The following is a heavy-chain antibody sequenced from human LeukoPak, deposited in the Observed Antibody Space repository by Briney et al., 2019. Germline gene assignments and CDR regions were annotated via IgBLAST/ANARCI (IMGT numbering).Heavy chain of an antibody. Sequence: GGSLRLSCAASGFTFSSYAMSWVRQAPGKGLEWVSAISGSGGSTYYADSVKGRFTISRDNSKNTLYLQMNSLRAEDTAVYYCARVTDYGWYFDLWGRGTLVTVSS. V-gene: IGHV3-23*01. CDR3: ARVTDYGWYFDL. J-gene: IGHJ2*01. CDR2: ISGSGGST. CDR1: GFTFSSYA. D-gene: IGHD4-17*01.